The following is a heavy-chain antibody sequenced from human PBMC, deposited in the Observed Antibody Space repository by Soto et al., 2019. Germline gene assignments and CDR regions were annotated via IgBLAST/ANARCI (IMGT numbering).Heavy chain of an antibody. CDR2: TYYRSKWST. CDR3: TRALSGSYDS. CDR1: GDSVSSKSAA. V-gene: IGHV6-1*01. Sequence: SHTLSLTCAISGDSVSSKSAACNWIRQSPSRGLEWLVRTYYRSKWSTDYAVSLKSRITINPDTSKNQFSLQLKSVTPEDTAVYYCTRALSGSYDSWGQGTLVTVSS. J-gene: IGHJ5*01. D-gene: IGHD1-26*01.